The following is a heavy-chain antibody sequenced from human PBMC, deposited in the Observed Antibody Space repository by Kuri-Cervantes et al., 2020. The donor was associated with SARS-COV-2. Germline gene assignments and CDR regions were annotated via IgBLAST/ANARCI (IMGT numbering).Heavy chain of an antibody. J-gene: IGHJ3*02. V-gene: IGHV3-23*01. CDR2: INGGGDPT. CDR3: AKGTFDI. Sequence: GESLKISCAASGFTFYNFGMTWVRQAPGKGLEWVSTINGGGDPTFYADSVKGRFTISRDNSKNMLYLQMSSLRAGDTAIYYCAKGTFDIWGQGTMVTVSS. CDR1: GFTFYNFG.